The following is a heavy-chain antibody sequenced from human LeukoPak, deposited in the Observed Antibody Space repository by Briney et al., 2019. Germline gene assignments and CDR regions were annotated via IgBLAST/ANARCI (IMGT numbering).Heavy chain of an antibody. CDR3: ARGGSDTAMAHDY. D-gene: IGHD5-18*01. CDR1: GFTFSGFW. Sequence: GGSLRLSCAVSGFTFSGFWMSWSRQAPGKGLEWVASINSDGSEGYYADVVKGRFTISRDDAKNTLYLQVNSLRAEDTAVYFCARGGSDTAMAHDYWGQGTLVTVSS. V-gene: IGHV3-7*01. CDR2: INSDGSEG. J-gene: IGHJ4*02.